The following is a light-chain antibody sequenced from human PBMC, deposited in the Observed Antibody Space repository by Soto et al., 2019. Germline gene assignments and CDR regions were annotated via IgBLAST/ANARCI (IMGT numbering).Light chain of an antibody. J-gene: IGKJ4*01. CDR3: QQYGSSSALT. CDR1: QSVSSSY. V-gene: IGKV3-20*01. CDR2: GAS. Sequence: ILFTQSPGTLPLSPGEGAALSCRASQSVSSSYLAWYQQKPGQAPSLLIYGASSRANGMPEWFSGSGSGTDLTLPIIRLEQADYAASYCQQYGSSSALTFGEGTKVDIK.